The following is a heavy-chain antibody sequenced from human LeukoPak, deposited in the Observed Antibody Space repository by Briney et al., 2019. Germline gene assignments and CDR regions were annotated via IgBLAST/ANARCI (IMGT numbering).Heavy chain of an antibody. CDR3: ARGAFRHGSGSLTFYYYYYMDV. J-gene: IGHJ6*03. CDR1: GGSISSGSYY. D-gene: IGHD3-10*01. V-gene: IGHV4-61*02. CDR2: IYTSGST. Sequence: PSETLSLTCTVSGGSISSGSYYWSWIRQPAGKGLEWIGRIYTSGSTNYNPSLKSRVTISVDTSKNQFSLKLSSVTAADTAVYYCARGAFRHGSGSLTFYYYYYMDVWGKGTTVTVSS.